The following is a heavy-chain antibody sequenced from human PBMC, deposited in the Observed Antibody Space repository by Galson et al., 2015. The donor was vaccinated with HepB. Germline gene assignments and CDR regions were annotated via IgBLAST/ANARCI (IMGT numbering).Heavy chain of an antibody. D-gene: IGHD3-10*01. Sequence: SLRLSCAASGFTFSSYSMNWVRQAPGKGLEWVSSISSSSSYIYYADSVKGRFTISRDNAKNSLYLQMNSLRAEDTAVYYCARVKGNITMVRGVFGPAPLDYWGQGTLVTVSS. CDR1: GFTFSSYS. CDR3: ARVKGNITMVRGVFGPAPLDY. J-gene: IGHJ4*02. CDR2: ISSSSSYI. V-gene: IGHV3-21*01.